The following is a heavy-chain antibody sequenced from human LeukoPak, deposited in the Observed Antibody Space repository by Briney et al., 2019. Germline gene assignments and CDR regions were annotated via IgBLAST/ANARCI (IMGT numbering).Heavy chain of an antibody. J-gene: IGHJ4*02. V-gene: IGHV1-3*01. Sequence: ASVKVSRKASGYTFKDYAIQWARLAPGQRLEWMGWIDAGNGKTKYSQRFQGRVTITRDTSANTAYMELSSLRSEDTAVYYCARGRWSGTSLAYYFDYWGQGTLVTVSS. CDR3: ARGRWSGTSLAYYFDY. D-gene: IGHD3-3*01. CDR1: GYTFKDYA. CDR2: IDAGNGKT.